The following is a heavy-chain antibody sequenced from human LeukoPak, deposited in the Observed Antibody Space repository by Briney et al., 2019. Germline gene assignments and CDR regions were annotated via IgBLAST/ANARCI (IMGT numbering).Heavy chain of an antibody. CDR1: GGSISSYY. V-gene: IGHV4-4*07. D-gene: IGHD6-13*01. J-gene: IGHJ4*02. CDR3: ARGDLAAAAGTTDY. Sequence: SETLSLTCTVSGGSISSYYWSWIRQPAGKGLEWIGRIYTSGSTNYNPSLKSRVTMSVDTSKNQFSLKLSSVIAADTAVYYCARGDLAAAAGTTDYWGQGTLVTVSS. CDR2: IYTSGST.